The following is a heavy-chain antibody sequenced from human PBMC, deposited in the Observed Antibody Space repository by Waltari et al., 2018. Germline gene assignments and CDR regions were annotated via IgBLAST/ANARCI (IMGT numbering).Heavy chain of an antibody. CDR2: IRYDGSNA. Sequence: QMQLVESGGGVVQPGGSLRLTCAASGFTFSSYGMHWVRQAPGKGLEGVAFIRYDGSNAYYADSGKGRFTISRENSKNTLSLHMNSLRPEDTAVYYCAKDGSFVVVPEAMFDYYMDVWGKGTTVSVSS. CDR1: GFTFSSYG. D-gene: IGHD2-2*01. CDR3: AKDGSFVVVPEAMFDYYMDV. J-gene: IGHJ6*03. V-gene: IGHV3-30*02.